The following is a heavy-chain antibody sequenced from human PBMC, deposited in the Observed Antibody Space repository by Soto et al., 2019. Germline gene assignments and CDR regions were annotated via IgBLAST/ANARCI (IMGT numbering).Heavy chain of an antibody. V-gene: IGHV1-18*01. CDR2: ISGYNGNT. D-gene: IGHD3-9*01. J-gene: IGHJ4*02. CDR3: ARGMGLAADFDY. CDR1: GYTFSSYS. Sequence: ASVKVFCKTSGYTFSSYSISWVRQAPGQGLEWMGWISGYNGNTNYAQKFQGRVTMTTDTSTSTAYMELRSLTSDDTAVYYCARGMGLAADFDYWGQGTLVTVSS.